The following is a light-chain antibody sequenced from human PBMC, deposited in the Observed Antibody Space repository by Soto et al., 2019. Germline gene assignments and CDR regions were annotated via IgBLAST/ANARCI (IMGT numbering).Light chain of an antibody. J-gene: IGKJ1*01. V-gene: IGKV3-20*01. CDR3: QQYGRLPWT. CDR2: DTS. CDR1: QSVSSSY. Sequence: EIVLTQSPGTLSLSPGERATLSCGASQSVSSSYLAWYQQQPGQAPRLLLYDTSTRATGIPDRFGGSGSGTDFTLTISRLEPEDFAVYYCQQYGRLPWTFGQGTKVEI.